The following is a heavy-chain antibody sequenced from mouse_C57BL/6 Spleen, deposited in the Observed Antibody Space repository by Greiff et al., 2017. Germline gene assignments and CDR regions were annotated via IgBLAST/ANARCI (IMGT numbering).Heavy chain of an antibody. CDR2: ISYDGSN. V-gene: IGHV3-6*01. CDR1: GYSITSGYY. D-gene: IGHD1-1*01. Sequence: EVKLQESGPGLVKPSQSLSLTCSVTGYSITSGYYWNWIRQIPGNKLEWMGYISYDGSNNYNPSLKNRISITRDTSKNQFFLKLNSVTTEDTATYYCAREDYGSSYGYFDVWGTGTTVTVSS. CDR3: AREDYGSSYGYFDV. J-gene: IGHJ1*03.